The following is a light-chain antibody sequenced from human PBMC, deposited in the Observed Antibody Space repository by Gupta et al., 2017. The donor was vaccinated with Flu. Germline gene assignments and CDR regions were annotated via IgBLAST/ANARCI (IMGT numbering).Light chain of an antibody. CDR2: DDG. CDR3: QVWDRTSDFV. Sequence: SYYLTHSSSVSVAPGQTATITCGGNNIGSKAVHWLMQRPGQAPVLVVYDDGDRPSGIPERFAGSNSATTATLTISEVEAGDEADYYCQVWDRTSDFVFGTGTKLSVL. J-gene: IGLJ1*01. V-gene: IGLV3-21*02. CDR1: NIGSKA.